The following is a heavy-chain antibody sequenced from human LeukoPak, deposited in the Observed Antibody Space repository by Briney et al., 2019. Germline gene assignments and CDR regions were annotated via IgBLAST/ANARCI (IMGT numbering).Heavy chain of an antibody. CDR1: GFTFSSYS. D-gene: IGHD6-19*01. CDR2: ISSSSSYI. J-gene: IGHJ4*02. Sequence: GGSLRLSCAASGFTFSSYSMNWVRQAPGKGLEWVSSISSSSSYIYYADSVKGRFTISRDNAKNSLYLQMNSLRAEDTAVYYCARDKGDSSGWYGGFDYWGQGTLVTVSS. CDR3: ARDKGDSSGWYGGFDY. V-gene: IGHV3-21*01.